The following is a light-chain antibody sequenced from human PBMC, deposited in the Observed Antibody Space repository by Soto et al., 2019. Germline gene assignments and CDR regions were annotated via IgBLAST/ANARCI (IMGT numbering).Light chain of an antibody. J-gene: IGKJ5*01. CDR3: QQRNVWPPIT. CDR1: QSVDSNF. CDR2: DST. V-gene: IGKV3D-20*02. Sequence: EVVLTQSPGALSLSPGERAALSCRASQSVDSNFLAWYQQRPGQAPRLVVYDSTLRANGVPDRFGGSRSGTEFTLTINNLEPEDFAVYYCQQRNVWPPITFGQGTRLEIK.